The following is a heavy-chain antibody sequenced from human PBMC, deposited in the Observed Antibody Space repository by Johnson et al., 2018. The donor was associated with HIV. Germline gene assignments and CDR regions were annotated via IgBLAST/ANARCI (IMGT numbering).Heavy chain of an antibody. J-gene: IGHJ3*02. D-gene: IGHD3-10*01. CDR3: ARPPGVSYYGNAFDI. V-gene: IGHV3-66*04. CDR1: GFTVSSNY. CDR2: IYRGGST. Sequence: VQLVESGGGLVQPGGSLRLSCAASGFTVSSNYMSWVRQAPGKGLEWVSVIYRGGSTYYADSVKGRFTISRDDSKNTLYRQMNSLRAEDTAVYYCARPPGVSYYGNAFDIWGQGTMVTVSP.